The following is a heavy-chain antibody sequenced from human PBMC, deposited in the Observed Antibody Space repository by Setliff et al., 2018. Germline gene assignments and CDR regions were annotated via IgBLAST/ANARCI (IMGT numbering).Heavy chain of an antibody. V-gene: IGHV4-59*11. D-gene: IGHD2-15*01. Sequence: ETLSLTCTVSDGSSSSHYWSWIRQPPGKGLEWIGYIHFSGTTNYNPSLKSRVTLSLDTSKNQFSLELSSVTAADTAMYYCARENGYCSGGACYFMFDYWGQGTLVTVSS. CDR1: DGSSSSHY. CDR3: ARENGYCSGGACYFMFDY. J-gene: IGHJ4*02. CDR2: IHFSGTT.